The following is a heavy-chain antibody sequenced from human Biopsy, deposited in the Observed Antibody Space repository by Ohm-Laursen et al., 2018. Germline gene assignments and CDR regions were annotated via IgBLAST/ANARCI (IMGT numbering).Heavy chain of an antibody. D-gene: IGHD6-13*01. CDR3: TTDTSSWYNYFDY. Sequence: SLRLSCAASGFTFSNAWMNWVRQAPGKGLEWVGRIKSKTDGGTTDYAAPVKDRFTISRDDSKNTLHLQMNSLKTEDTAVYYCTTDTSSWYNYFDYWGQGTLVTVSS. V-gene: IGHV3-15*01. J-gene: IGHJ4*02. CDR1: GFTFSNAW. CDR2: IKSKTDGGTT.